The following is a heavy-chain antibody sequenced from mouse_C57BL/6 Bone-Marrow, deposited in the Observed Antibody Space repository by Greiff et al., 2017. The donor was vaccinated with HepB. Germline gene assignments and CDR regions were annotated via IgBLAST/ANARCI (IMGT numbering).Heavy chain of an antibody. CDR1: GYTFTDYY. CDR2: INPNNGGT. D-gene: IGHD1-1*01. J-gene: IGHJ3*01. Sequence: EVQLQQSGPELVKPGASVKISCKASGYTFTDYYMNWVKQSHGKSLEWIGDINPNNGGTSYNQKFKGKATLTVDKSSSTAYMELRSLTSEDSAVYYCAREGIFILAYWGQGTLVTVSA. CDR3: AREGIFILAY. V-gene: IGHV1-26*01.